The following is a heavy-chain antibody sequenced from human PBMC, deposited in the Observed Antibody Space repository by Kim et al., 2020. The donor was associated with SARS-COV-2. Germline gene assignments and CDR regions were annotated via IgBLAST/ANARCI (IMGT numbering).Heavy chain of an antibody. CDR1: GGSISSGSYY. CDR2: IYTSGST. Sequence: SETLSLTCTVSGGSISSGSYYWSWIRQPAGKGLEWIGRIYTSGSTNYNPSLKSRVTITVDTSKNQFSLKLSSVTAADTAVYYCARGRGMAYYYDSSGYPLFDYWGQGTLVTVSS. J-gene: IGHJ4*02. D-gene: IGHD3-22*01. CDR3: ARGRGMAYYYDSSGYPLFDY. V-gene: IGHV4-61*02.